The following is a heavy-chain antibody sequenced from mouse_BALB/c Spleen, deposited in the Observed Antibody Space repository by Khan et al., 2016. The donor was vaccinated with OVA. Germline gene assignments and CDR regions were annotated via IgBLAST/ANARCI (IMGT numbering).Heavy chain of an antibody. Sequence: EVELVESGGGLVQPGGSLRLSCATSGFTFTDYYMNWVRQPPGKALEWLGFIRTKASGYTTEYSPSVTGRFTIYRDNSQSILYLQMNTLRAEDSATYYCARVDYGYGFAYWGQGTLVTVSA. J-gene: IGHJ3*01. CDR1: GFTFTDYY. D-gene: IGHD1-2*01. CDR2: IRTKASGYTT. CDR3: ARVDYGYGFAY. V-gene: IGHV7-3*02.